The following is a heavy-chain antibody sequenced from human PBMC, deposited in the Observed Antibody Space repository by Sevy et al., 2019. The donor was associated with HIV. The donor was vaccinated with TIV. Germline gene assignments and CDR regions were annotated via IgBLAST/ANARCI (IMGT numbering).Heavy chain of an antibody. J-gene: IGHJ4*02. CDR1: GFTFDDYG. CDR2: INWNGGST. Sequence: GGSLRLSCAASGFTFDDYGMSWVRQAPGKGLEWVSGINWNGGSTGYADSVKGRFSISRDNAKNSLYLQMNSLRAEDMAVYHCARRIRYDSSGYGYYFDYWGQGTLVTVSS. D-gene: IGHD3-22*01. V-gene: IGHV3-20*01. CDR3: ARRIRYDSSGYGYYFDY.